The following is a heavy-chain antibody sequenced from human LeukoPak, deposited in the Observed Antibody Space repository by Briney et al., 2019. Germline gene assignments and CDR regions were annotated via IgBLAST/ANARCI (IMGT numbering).Heavy chain of an antibody. D-gene: IGHD1-26*01. CDR2: ISSSSSYI. Sequence: GGSLRLSCAASGFTFSSYSMNWVRQAPGKGLEWVSSISSSSSYIYYADSVKGRFTISRDNAKNPLYMQMNSLRAEDTAVYYCARAGANYFDYWGQGTLVTVSS. CDR1: GFTFSSYS. V-gene: IGHV3-21*01. CDR3: ARAGANYFDY. J-gene: IGHJ4*02.